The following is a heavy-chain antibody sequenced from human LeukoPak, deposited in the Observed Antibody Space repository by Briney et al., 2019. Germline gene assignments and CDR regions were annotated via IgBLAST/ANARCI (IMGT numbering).Heavy chain of an antibody. CDR3: AKDRDDGFDI. J-gene: IGHJ3*02. Sequence: GTSLRLSCAASGFTLSTYGMHWVRQGPGKGLECVAVMSSHGSNKYYADSVKGRFTISRDNSKNTLYLQMNSLRTEDTAVYYCAKDRDDGFDIWGQGTTVSVSS. V-gene: IGHV3-30*18. CDR1: GFTLSTYG. CDR2: MSSHGSNK.